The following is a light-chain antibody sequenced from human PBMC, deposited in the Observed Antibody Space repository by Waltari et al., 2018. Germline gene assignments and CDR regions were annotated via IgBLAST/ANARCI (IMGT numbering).Light chain of an antibody. V-gene: IGLV3-21*02. CDR3: QVWDSNGDHCVV. J-gene: IGLJ2*01. CDR2: DDC. CDR1: TIGPES. Sequence: SLVLTHPPSVSVAPGQTATITCGGYTIGPESVHCYQHTPGQAPVLVVHDDCDRFTGIPERFSGSKSGDTATLTIDRVEAGDEADYYCQVWDSNGDHCVVFGGGTKLTVL.